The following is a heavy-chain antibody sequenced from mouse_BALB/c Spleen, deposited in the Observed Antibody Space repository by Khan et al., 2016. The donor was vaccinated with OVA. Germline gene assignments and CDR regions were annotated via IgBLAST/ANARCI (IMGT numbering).Heavy chain of an antibody. CDR2: INPRSGYT. D-gene: IGHD2-14*01. Sequence: VQLQQSGAELARPGASVRMSCKASGYTFTSNTMHWVKQRPGQGLEWIGYINPRSGYTNYNQNFKDKATLTADKSSSTAYMQLSNLTSEDSAVYYCARRTTGYTMDYWGQGTQSPSPQ. J-gene: IGHJ4*01. CDR1: GYTFTSNT. CDR3: ARRTTGYTMDY. V-gene: IGHV1-4*01.